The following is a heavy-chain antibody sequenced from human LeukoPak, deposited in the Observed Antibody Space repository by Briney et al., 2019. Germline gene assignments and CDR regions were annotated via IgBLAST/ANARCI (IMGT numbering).Heavy chain of an antibody. V-gene: IGHV1-2*06. Sequence: ASVKVSCKGSGYTFTGYYMHWVRQAPGQGLEWMGRINPNSGGTNYAQKFQGRVTMTRDTSISTAYMELSRLRSDDTAVYYCARSPGPVYFDWLPRVDYFDYWGQGTLVTVSS. CDR1: GYTFTGYY. CDR3: ARSPGPVYFDWLPRVDYFDY. J-gene: IGHJ4*02. CDR2: INPNSGGT. D-gene: IGHD3-9*01.